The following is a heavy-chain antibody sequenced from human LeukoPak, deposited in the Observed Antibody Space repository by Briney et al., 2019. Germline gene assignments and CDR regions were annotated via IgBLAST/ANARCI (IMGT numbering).Heavy chain of an antibody. Sequence: GGSLRLSCAASGFTFSSYAMSWVRQAPGKGLERVSAISGSGGSTYYADSVKGRFTISRDNSKNTLYLQMNSLRAEDTAVYYCAKLVAATPNYYGMDVWGQGTTVTVSS. CDR3: AKLVAATPNYYGMDV. V-gene: IGHV3-23*01. D-gene: IGHD2-15*01. J-gene: IGHJ6*02. CDR1: GFTFSSYA. CDR2: ISGSGGST.